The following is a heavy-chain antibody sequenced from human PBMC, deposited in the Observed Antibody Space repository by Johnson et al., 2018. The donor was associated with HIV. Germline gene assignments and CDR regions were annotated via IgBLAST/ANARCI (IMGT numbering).Heavy chain of an antibody. CDR2: LYNDGTT. J-gene: IGHJ3*02. V-gene: IGHV3-66*01. D-gene: IGHD4-17*01. CDR3: ARDASYGDYAFDI. CDR1: GFTFSDYY. Sequence: VQLVESGGGVVQPGRSLRLSCAASGFTFSDYYMSWVRQAPGQGLAWVSLLYNDGTTYYADSVKGRFTISRDSSKNTLHLQMNSLNAEDTAVYYCARDASYGDYAFDIWGQGTMVTVSS.